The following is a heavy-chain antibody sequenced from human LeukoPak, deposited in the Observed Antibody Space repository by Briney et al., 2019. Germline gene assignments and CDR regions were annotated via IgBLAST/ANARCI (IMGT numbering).Heavy chain of an antibody. CDR1: GFTVSSNH. J-gene: IGHJ4*02. CDR2: IYSGGST. D-gene: IGHD5-18*01. CDR3: ARDWGRGYSYGDY. V-gene: IGHV3-66*01. Sequence: PAGSLRLSCAASGFTVSSNHMSRVRQAPGKGLEWVSVIYSGGSTYYADSVKVRFTISRDNSKNTLYLQMNSLRAEDTAVYYCARDWGRGYSYGDYWGQGTLVTVSS.